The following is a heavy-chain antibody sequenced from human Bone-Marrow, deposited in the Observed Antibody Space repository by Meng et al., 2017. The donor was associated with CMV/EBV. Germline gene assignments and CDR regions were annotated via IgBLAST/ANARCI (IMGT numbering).Heavy chain of an antibody. D-gene: IGHD3-10*01. V-gene: IGHV4-34*01. CDR3: ARATSGFDY. CDR2: INHTGRT. Sequence: SETLSLTCAVYGGSFSGYYWSWIRQPPEKGLEWIGEINHTGRTKYNPPLKSRVTISVDTSKNQFSLKLSSVTAADTAVYYCARATSGFDYWGQGTLVTVSS. J-gene: IGHJ4*02. CDR1: GGSFSGYY.